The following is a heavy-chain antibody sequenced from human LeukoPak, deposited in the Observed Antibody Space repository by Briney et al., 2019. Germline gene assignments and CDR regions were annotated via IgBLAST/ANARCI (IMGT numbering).Heavy chain of an antibody. J-gene: IGHJ6*02. V-gene: IGHV4-30-4*01. CDR1: GGSISSDDYY. CDR2: IYYSGST. CDR3: ARHGDQSYYDFWSGSEYYYYGMDV. D-gene: IGHD3-3*01. Sequence: SETLSLTCTVSGGSISSDDYYSGWIRQPPGKGVEWIGYIYYSGSTNYNPSLKSRVTISVDTSKNQFSLKLSSVTAADTAVYYCARHGDQSYYDFWSGSEYYYYGMDVWGQGTTVTVSS.